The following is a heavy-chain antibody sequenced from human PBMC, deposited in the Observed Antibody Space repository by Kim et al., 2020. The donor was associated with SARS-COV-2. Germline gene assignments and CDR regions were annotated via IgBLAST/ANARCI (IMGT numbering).Heavy chain of an antibody. CDR3: ARGRYYYDF. J-gene: IGHJ4*02. CDR2: GDK. V-gene: IGHV2-70*19. Sequence: GDKPYSTSLKTRLNISKDTSKSQVVLTMTKMDPVDTATYYCARGRYYYDFWGQGTLVTVSS.